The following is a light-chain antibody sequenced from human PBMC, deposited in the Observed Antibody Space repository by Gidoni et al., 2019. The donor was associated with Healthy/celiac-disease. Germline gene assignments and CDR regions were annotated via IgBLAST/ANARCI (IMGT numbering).Light chain of an antibody. CDR2: AAS. V-gene: IGKV1-6*01. CDR3: LQDYNYPRT. Sequence: AIKLTPSPSSLSASVGDRVTITCRASQGIRNDLSWYQQKPGKAPKLLIYAASSLQSGVPSRFSGSGSGTDFTLTISSLQPEDFATYYCLQDYNYPRTFGQGTKVEIK. CDR1: QGIRND. J-gene: IGKJ1*01.